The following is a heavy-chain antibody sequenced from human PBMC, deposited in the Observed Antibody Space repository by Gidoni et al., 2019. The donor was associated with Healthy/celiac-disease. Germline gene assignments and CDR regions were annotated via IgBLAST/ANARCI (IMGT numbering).Heavy chain of an antibody. CDR3: ARGMEGGIDY. V-gene: IGHV4-39*01. J-gene: IGHJ4*02. CDR2: IYYSGRT. Sequence: QLQLQESGPGLVQPSETLSLTCTVSGGSISRSSYYWGWIRQPTGKRLEWIGSIYYSGRTYYNPSLKSRVTIAGDTSKNQFSLKLSSVTAADTAVYYCARGMEGGIDYWGQGTLVTVSS. D-gene: IGHD1-26*01. CDR1: GGSISRSSYY.